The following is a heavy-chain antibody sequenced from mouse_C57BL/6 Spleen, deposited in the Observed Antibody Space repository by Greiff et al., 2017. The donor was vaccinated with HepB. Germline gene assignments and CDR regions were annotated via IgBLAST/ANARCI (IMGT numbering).Heavy chain of an antibody. CDR1: GYTFTSYW. CDR2: IDPSDSYT. D-gene: IGHD3-1*01. CDR3: ARRGGRGSWFAY. Sequence: VQLQQPGAELVKPGASVKLSCKASGYTFTSYWMQWVKQRPGQGLEWIGEIDPSDSYTNYTQKFKGKATLTVDTSSSTAYMQLSSLTSEDSAVYDSARRGGRGSWFAYWGQGTLVTVSA. J-gene: IGHJ3*01. V-gene: IGHV1-50*01.